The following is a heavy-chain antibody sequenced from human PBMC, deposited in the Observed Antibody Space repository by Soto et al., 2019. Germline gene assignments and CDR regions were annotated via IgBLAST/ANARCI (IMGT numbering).Heavy chain of an antibody. V-gene: IGHV4-59*01. D-gene: IGHD1-26*01. CDR3: ARMWDSNTWFDP. CDR1: GGSISSYY. Sequence: PSETLSLTCTVSGGSISSYYWSWIRQPPGKGLEWIGYIYYSGSTNYNPSLKSRVTISVDTSKNQFSLKLSSVTAADTAVYYCARMWDSNTWFDPWGQGTLVTVSS. J-gene: IGHJ5*02. CDR2: IYYSGST.